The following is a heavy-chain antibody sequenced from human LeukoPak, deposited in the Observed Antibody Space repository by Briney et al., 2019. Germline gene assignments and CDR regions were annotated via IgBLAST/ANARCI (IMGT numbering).Heavy chain of an antibody. Sequence: SETLSLTCAVYGGSFSGYYWSWIRQPPGKGLEWIGEINHSGSTNYNPSLKSRVTISVDTSKNQFSLKLSSVTAADTAVYYCARSGWFGEASMLWGQRTLVTVSS. V-gene: IGHV4-34*01. CDR1: GGSFSGYY. CDR2: INHSGST. D-gene: IGHD3-10*01. J-gene: IGHJ4*02. CDR3: ARSGWFGEASML.